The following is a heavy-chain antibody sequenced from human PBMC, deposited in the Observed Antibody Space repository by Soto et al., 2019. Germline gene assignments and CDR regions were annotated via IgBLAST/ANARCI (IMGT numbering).Heavy chain of an antibody. CDR1: GYTFTSYY. CDR2: INPSGGST. V-gene: IGHV1-46*01. Sequence: ASVKVSCKASGYTFTSYYMHWVRQAPGQGLEWMGIINPSGGSTSYAQKFQGRVTMTRDTSTSTVYMELSSLRSEDTAVYYCARALRDYDSSGSNDYWGQGTLVTVSS. CDR3: ARALRDYDSSGSNDY. D-gene: IGHD3-22*01. J-gene: IGHJ4*02.